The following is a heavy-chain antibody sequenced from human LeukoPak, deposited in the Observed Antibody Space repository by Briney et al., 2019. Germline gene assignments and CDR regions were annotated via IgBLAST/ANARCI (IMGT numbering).Heavy chain of an antibody. CDR3: ARGRGSWYGVYFDY. D-gene: IGHD6-13*01. CDR2: IKRDGSEK. CDR1: GFTFTDYW. J-gene: IGHJ4*02. V-gene: IGHV3-7*01. Sequence: PGGSLRLSCAASGFTFTDYWMSWVRQAPGKGLEWVANIKRDGSEKYYVDSVKGRFTISRDNAKNSLYLQLNSLRTADTAVYYCARGRGSWYGVYFDYWGQGTLVTVSS.